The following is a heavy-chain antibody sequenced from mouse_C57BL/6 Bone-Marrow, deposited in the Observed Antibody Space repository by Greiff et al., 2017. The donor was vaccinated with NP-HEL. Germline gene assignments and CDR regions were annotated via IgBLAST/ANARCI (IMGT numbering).Heavy chain of an antibody. V-gene: IGHV1-53*01. CDR1: GYTFTSYW. J-gene: IGHJ1*03. D-gene: IGHD1-1*01. CDR3: ARKLATTVVTFDV. CDR2: INPSNGGT. Sequence: QVQLQQPGTELVKPGASVKLSCKASGYTFTSYWMHWVKQRPGQGLEWIGNINPSNGGTNYNEKFKSKATLTVDKSSSTAYMQLSSLTSEDSAVYDCARKLATTVVTFDVWGTGTTVTVSS.